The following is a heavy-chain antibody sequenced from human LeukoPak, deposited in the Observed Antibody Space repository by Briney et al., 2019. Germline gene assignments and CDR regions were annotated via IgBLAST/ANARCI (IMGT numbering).Heavy chain of an antibody. D-gene: IGHD6-13*01. CDR2: ISGSGGST. Sequence: GGTLRLSCAASGFTFSSYGMSWVRQAPGKGLEWVSAISGSGGSTYYADSVKGRFTISRDNSKNTLYLQMNSLRAEDTAVYYCAKVSGYSSSWYFDYWGQGTLVTVSS. CDR1: GFTFSSYG. J-gene: IGHJ4*02. V-gene: IGHV3-23*01. CDR3: AKVSGYSSSWYFDY.